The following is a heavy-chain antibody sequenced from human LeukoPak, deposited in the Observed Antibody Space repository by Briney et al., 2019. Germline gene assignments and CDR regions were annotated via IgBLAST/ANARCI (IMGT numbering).Heavy chain of an antibody. J-gene: IGHJ3*02. D-gene: IGHD6-19*01. V-gene: IGHV3-23*01. CDR2: IGGSGGST. CDR1: GFTFSSYA. Sequence: GGSLRLSCAASGFTFSSYAMSWVRQAPGKGLEWVSAIGGSGGSTYYADSVKGRFTISRDNSKNTLYLQMNSLRAEDTAVYYCARRMNSSGWYDAFDIWGQGTMVTVSS. CDR3: ARRMNSSGWYDAFDI.